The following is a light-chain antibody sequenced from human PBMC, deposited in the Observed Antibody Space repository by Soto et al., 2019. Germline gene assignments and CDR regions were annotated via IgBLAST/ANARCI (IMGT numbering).Light chain of an antibody. CDR3: QQYGTSPTLT. V-gene: IGKV3-20*01. J-gene: IGKJ4*01. CDR2: GAS. CDR1: QSVSSNY. Sequence: EIVLTQSPGTLSLSPGERATLSCRASQSVSSNYLAWYQQKPGQAPRLLIYGASSRATGIPDRFSGSGSATDFTLTISRLEPEDFAVYYCQQYGTSPTLTFGGGTKVEIK.